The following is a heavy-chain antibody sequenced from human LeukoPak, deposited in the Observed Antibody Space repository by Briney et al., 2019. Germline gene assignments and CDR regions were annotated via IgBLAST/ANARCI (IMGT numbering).Heavy chain of an antibody. CDR1: GGSISSGGDY. CDR2: IYTSGST. V-gene: IGHV4-61*02. D-gene: IGHD6-19*01. Sequence: SQALSLTCTVSGGSISSGGDYWSWIRQPAGKGLEWIGRIYTSGSTNYNPSLKSRVTMSVDTSKNQFSLKLSSVTAADTAVYYCARDFYEYSSGWPDYWGQGTLVTVSS. CDR3: ARDFYEYSSGWPDY. J-gene: IGHJ4*02.